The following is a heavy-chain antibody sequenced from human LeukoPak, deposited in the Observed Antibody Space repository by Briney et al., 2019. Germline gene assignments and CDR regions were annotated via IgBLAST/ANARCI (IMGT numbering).Heavy chain of an antibody. Sequence: GRALRLSCAASGLNVGDNYISWVRQAPGKGLEWVALIHSGGSIYYADYVKGRFANSKENFKITVYLQINGLRAEDTAVYYCARDVDSSGFKSAFDIWGQGTWVTVSS. D-gene: IGHD6-19*01. CDR3: ARDVDSSGFKSAFDI. J-gene: IGHJ3*02. CDR1: GLNVGDNY. CDR2: IHSGGSI. V-gene: IGHV3-53*01.